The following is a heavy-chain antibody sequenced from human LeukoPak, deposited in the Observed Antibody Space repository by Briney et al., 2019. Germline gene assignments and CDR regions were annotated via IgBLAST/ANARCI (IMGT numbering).Heavy chain of an antibody. Sequence: SVKVSCKASGGTFSSYAISWVRQAPGEGLEWMGGIIPIFGTANYAQKFEGRVTITADESTSTAYMELSSLRSEDTAVYYCARDAVAGNYYGMDVWGQGTTVTVSS. CDR1: GGTFSSYA. CDR3: ARDAVAGNYYGMDV. D-gene: IGHD6-19*01. J-gene: IGHJ6*02. V-gene: IGHV1-69*13. CDR2: IIPIFGTA.